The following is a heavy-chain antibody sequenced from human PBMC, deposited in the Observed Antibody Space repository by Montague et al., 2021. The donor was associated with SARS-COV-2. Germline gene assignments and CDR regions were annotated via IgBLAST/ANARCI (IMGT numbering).Heavy chain of an antibody. CDR3: ARGGTYYDFWSGYRNYYYGMDV. D-gene: IGHD3-3*01. Sequence: SLRLSCAASVFTFSSYGMNWVRQAPGKGLEWVSYISSSVSTIYYSDSXKGRFTISRDNAKNSLYLQMNSLRAEDTAVYYCARGGTYYDFWSGYRNYYYGMDVWGQGTTVTVSS. V-gene: IGHV3-48*03. CDR1: VFTFSSYG. J-gene: IGHJ6*02. CDR2: ISSSVSTI.